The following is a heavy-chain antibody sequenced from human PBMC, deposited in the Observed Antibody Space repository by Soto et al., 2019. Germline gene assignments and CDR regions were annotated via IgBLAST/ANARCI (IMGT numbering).Heavy chain of an antibody. J-gene: IGHJ4*02. CDR3: ARGLRDIVVVVAAFDY. CDR2: INHSGST. Sequence: PSETLSPTCAVYGGSFSGYYWSWIRQPPGKGLEWIGEINHSGSTNYNPSLKSRVTISVDTSKNQFSLKLSSVTAADTAVYYCARGLRDIVVVVAAFDYWGQGTLVTVSS. V-gene: IGHV4-34*01. D-gene: IGHD2-15*01. CDR1: GGSFSGYY.